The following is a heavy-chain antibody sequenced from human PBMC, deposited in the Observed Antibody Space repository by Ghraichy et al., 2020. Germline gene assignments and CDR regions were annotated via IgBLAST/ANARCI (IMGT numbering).Heavy chain of an antibody. CDR2: ISGSDGTT. V-gene: IGHV3-23*01. CDR3: AKGRGSYTAMVMGYW. Sequence: GGSLRLSCAASGFAFSSYAMSWVRQAPGKGLEWVSVISGSDGTTYYADSVKGRFTISRDNSKNTLYLQMNSLRAEDTAVYYCAKGRGSYTAMVMGYWWGQGTLVTVSS. CDR1: GFAFSSYA. D-gene: IGHD5-18*01. J-gene: IGHJ4*02.